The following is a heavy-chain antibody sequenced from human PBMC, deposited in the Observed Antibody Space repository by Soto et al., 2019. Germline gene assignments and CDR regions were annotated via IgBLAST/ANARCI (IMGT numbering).Heavy chain of an antibody. J-gene: IGHJ4*02. V-gene: IGHV1-46*01. CDR2: INPSGGST. CDR1: GYTFTSYY. Sequence: ASVKVSCKASGYTFTSYYMHWVRQAPGQGLEWMGIINPSGGSTSYAQKFQGRVTMTRDTSTSTVYMELSSLRSEDTAVYYCARESVVVVAATLGDYWGQGTLVTVSS. D-gene: IGHD2-15*01. CDR3: ARESVVVVAATLGDY.